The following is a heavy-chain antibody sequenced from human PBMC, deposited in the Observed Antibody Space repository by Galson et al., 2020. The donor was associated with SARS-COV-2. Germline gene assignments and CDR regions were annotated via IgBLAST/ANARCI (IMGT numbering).Heavy chain of an antibody. CDR2: INHSGST. V-gene: IGHV4-34*01. D-gene: IGHD3-10*01. J-gene: IGHJ5*02. CDR1: GGSFSGYY. Sequence: SETLSLTCAVYGGSFSGYYWSWIRQPPGKGLEWIGEINHSGSTNYNPSLKSRVTISVDTSKNQFSLKLSSVTAADTAVYYCARAPGTMVRDPRGLRPYRGGFDPWGQGTLVTVSS. CDR3: ARAPGTMVRDPRGLRPYRGGFDP.